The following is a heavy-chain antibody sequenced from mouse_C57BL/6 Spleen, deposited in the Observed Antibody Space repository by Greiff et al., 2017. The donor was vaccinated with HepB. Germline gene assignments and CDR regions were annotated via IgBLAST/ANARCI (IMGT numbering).Heavy chain of an antibody. CDR2: INPSTGGT. Sequence: EVQLQQSGPELVKPGASVKISCKASGYSFTGYYMNWVKQSPEKSLEWIGEINPSTGGTTYNQKFKAKATLTVDKSSSTAYMQLKSLTSEDSAVYYCARYPGAIDYWGQGTSVTVSS. CDR1: GYSFTGYY. CDR3: ARYPGAIDY. J-gene: IGHJ4*01. V-gene: IGHV1-42*01.